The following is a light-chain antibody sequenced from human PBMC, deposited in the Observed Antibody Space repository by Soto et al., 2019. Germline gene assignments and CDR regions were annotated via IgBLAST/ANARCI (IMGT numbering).Light chain of an antibody. V-gene: IGLV2-8*01. CDR1: KNDIGVYDF. J-gene: IGLJ2*01. CDR2: EVV. Sequence: QSALTQPPSASGSPGQSVTISCTGTKNDIGVYDFVSWYQHHPGKAPRLIIYEVVQRPSGVPDRFSGSKSGTSGSLTISGLRFEDEADYYCAAWDDSLRVVLFGGGTKLTVL. CDR3: AAWDDSLRVVL.